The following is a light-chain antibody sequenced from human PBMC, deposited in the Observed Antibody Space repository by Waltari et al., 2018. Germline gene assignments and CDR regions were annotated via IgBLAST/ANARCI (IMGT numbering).Light chain of an antibody. V-gene: IGKV4-1*01. CDR3: HHYYSTPRT. J-gene: IGKJ1*01. Sequence: DIVMTQSPASLAVSLGERATINCKSSQSLLYTSNNKNYLAWYQQKPGQPPKLLIYWASTRESGVPDRFSGSGSGTDFTLTISSLQAEDVAVYYCHHYYSTPRTFGQGTKVEIK. CDR2: WAS. CDR1: QSLLYTSNNKNY.